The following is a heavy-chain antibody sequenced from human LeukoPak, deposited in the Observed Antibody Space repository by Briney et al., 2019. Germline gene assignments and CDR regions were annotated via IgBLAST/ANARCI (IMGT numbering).Heavy chain of an antibody. CDR2: ISVYSGKT. Sequence: GASVKVSCKASGYTFTSYGISWVRQAPGQGLEWMGWISVYSGKTNYAQNLQGRVTMTTDTSTSTAYMELRSLRSDDTALYFCARGESPDYDVLTGYYLIRHPFDIWGQGTMVTVSS. D-gene: IGHD3-9*01. CDR3: ARGESPDYDVLTGYYLIRHPFDI. J-gene: IGHJ3*02. V-gene: IGHV1-18*01. CDR1: GYTFTSYG.